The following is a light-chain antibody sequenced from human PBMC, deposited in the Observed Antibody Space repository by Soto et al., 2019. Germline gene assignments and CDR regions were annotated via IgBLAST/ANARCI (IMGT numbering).Light chain of an antibody. CDR3: QQYNSYSPIT. J-gene: IGKJ4*01. CDR1: QYISSW. V-gene: IGKV1-5*01. Sequence: DIQMTQSPSSLSASIGDRVTITCRASQYISSWLAWYQQKPGKAPKLLMFDTFSLESGGPSRFSGSRSGTEFTPTISSLQPDDYATYYCQQYNSYSPITFGGGNKVAI. CDR2: DTF.